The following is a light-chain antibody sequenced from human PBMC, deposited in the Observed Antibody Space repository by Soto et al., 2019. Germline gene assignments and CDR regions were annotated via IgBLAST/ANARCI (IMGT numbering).Light chain of an antibody. J-gene: IGLJ1*01. CDR1: SSDVGSYNR. CDR3: NLYTSSSTYV. Sequence: QSALTQPPSVSGSPGQSVTISCTGTSSDVGSYNRVSWYQQPPGTAPKLMIYEVSNRPSGVPDRFSGSKSGNTASLTISGLQAEDEADYYCNLYTSSSTYVFGTGTKLTVL. V-gene: IGLV2-18*01. CDR2: EVS.